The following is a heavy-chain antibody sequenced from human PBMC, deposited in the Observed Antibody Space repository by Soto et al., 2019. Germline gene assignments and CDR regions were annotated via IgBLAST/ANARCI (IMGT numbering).Heavy chain of an antibody. Sequence: QVQLVQSGAEVKKPGASVKVSCKASGYTFTGYYMHWVRQAPGQGLEWMGWINPNSGDTNYAQKFQGRVTMTRDTSISTAYMELSRLRSDDTAVYYCARGLWFGELGVSDAFDIWGQGTMVTVSS. CDR2: INPNSGDT. CDR3: ARGLWFGELGVSDAFDI. V-gene: IGHV1-2*02. D-gene: IGHD3-10*01. J-gene: IGHJ3*02. CDR1: GYTFTGYY.